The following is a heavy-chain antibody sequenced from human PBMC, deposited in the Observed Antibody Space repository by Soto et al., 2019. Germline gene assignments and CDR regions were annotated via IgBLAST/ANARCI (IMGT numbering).Heavy chain of an antibody. D-gene: IGHD2-15*01. CDR1: GFNFDSYT. V-gene: IGHV3-21*01. CDR3: ARDCSGGSCYPGMDV. Sequence: WGSLRLSCAASGFNFDSYTISCVRHSPGKRLEWLSSISSSGYIFSTDSVRGRFTISRDNAKNSVYLQINSLRAEDTAVYFCARDCSGGSCYPGMDVWGQGTTVTVSS. J-gene: IGHJ6*02. CDR2: ISSSGYI.